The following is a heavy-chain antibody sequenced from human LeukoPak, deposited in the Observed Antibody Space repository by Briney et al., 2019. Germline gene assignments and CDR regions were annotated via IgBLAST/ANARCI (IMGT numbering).Heavy chain of an antibody. V-gene: IGHV3-23*01. CDR2: ISGSGYGT. CDR3: AKATYISSWNLYFDY. CDR1: GFTISNYA. D-gene: IGHD6-13*01. J-gene: IGHJ4*02. Sequence: PGGSLRLSCAASGFTISNYAMSWVRQAPGKGLEWVSTISGSGYGTYYADSVKGRFALSVDNSENSLFLHMNNLRAEDTAVYYCAKATYISSWNLYFDYWGQGTLVTVSS.